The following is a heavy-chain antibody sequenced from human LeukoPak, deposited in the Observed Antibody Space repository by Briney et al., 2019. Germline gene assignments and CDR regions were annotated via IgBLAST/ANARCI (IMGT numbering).Heavy chain of an antibody. CDR1: GFTFSSYA. CDR2: ISSSGGST. J-gene: IGHJ4*02. Sequence: PGGSLRLSCAASGFTFSSYAMNWVRQAPGKGLEWVSVISSSGGSTYYADSVKGRFTISRDNSKNTLYLQMNSLRAEDTAVYYCANAPSSTAAPAYWGQGALVTVSS. D-gene: IGHD6-6*01. V-gene: IGHV3-23*01. CDR3: ANAPSSTAAPAY.